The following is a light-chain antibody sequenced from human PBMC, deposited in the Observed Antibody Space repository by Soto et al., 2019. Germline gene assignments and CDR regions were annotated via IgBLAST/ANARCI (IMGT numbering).Light chain of an antibody. CDR1: QGISSA. CDR2: DVS. V-gene: IGKV1-13*02. J-gene: IGKJ4*01. Sequence: AIQLTQSPSSLSASVGDRVTITCRASQGISSALAWYQQKPGKSPNLLIYDVSSLESGVPSRFSGSGSGTDFTLTISSLQPEDFAPYYCQQFNTYPALTFGGGTKVEIK. CDR3: QQFNTYPALT.